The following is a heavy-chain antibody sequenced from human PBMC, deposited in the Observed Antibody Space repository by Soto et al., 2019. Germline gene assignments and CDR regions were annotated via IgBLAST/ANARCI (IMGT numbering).Heavy chain of an antibody. CDR1: GFTFSSST. Sequence: GGSLRLSCAGSGFTFSSSTMSWGRQAPGKGLEWVSSISSSGSYIYQADSLKGRFTISRDNAKNSVYLQVNSLRAEDTAVYYCARDLGELYAAWGQGTLVTVSS. J-gene: IGHJ5*02. D-gene: IGHD2-8*01. V-gene: IGHV3-21*01. CDR2: ISSSGSYI. CDR3: ARDLGELYAA.